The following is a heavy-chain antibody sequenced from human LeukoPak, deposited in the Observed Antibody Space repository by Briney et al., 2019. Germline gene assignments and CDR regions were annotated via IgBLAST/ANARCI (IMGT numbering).Heavy chain of an antibody. CDR1: GGTLSSYA. V-gene: IGHV1-69*05. J-gene: IGHJ3*02. D-gene: IGHD3-9*01. Sequence: ASVKVSCKASGGTLSSYAISWVRQAPGQGLEWMGGIIPIFGTANYAQKFQGRVTITTDESTSTAYMELSSLRSEDTAVYYCARSTYYDILNAFDIWGQGTMVTVSS. CDR2: IIPIFGTA. CDR3: ARSTYYDILNAFDI.